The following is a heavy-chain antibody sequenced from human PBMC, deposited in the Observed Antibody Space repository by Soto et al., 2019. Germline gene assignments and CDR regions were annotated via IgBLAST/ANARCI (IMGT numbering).Heavy chain of an antibody. Sequence: QITLKESGPTLVKPTQTLTVTCTFSGFSLTSSGVGVGWIRQPPGKALEWVALIYWDDDIRYSPSLKSRLTITNDTSKNHVVLKMTNMDPVDTATYYCARSYYAFQGPRIRWFDPWGQGILVTVSS. CDR1: GFSLTSSGVG. CDR3: ARSYYAFQGPRIRWFDP. V-gene: IGHV2-5*02. CDR2: IYWDDDI. J-gene: IGHJ5*02. D-gene: IGHD3-3*01.